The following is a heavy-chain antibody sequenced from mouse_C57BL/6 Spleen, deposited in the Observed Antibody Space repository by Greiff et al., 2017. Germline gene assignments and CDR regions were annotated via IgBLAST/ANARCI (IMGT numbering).Heavy chain of an antibody. D-gene: IGHD2-4*01. Sequence: EVQLQQSGAELVKPGASVKLSCTASGFNIKDYYMHWVKQRTEKGLEWIGRIDPEDGETNYAPKFKGKATITADTSSNTAYLQLSILTSEDTAVYYCASPCDYEEFAYWGQGTLVTVSA. J-gene: IGHJ3*01. CDR2: IDPEDGET. CDR3: ASPCDYEEFAY. V-gene: IGHV14-2*01. CDR1: GFNIKDYY.